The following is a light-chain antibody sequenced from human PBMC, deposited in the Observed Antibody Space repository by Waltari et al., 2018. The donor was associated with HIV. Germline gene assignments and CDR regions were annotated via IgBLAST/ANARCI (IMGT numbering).Light chain of an antibody. Sequence: EIVLTQSPATLSLSPGERALSCRASQSVGTYLGWYQQKPGQAPRLLIYEASNRASGVPGRFSASGSGTDFTLTISNLEPEDFAVYYCQQRSRWPRTFGQGTKVEI. V-gene: IGKV3-11*01. J-gene: IGKJ1*01. CDR2: EAS. CDR1: QSVGTY. CDR3: QQRSRWPRT.